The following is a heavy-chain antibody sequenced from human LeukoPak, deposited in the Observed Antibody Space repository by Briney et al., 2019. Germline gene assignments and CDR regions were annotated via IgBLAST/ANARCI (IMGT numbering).Heavy chain of an antibody. D-gene: IGHD4-23*01. CDR3: ARTPQDYGGNSDY. J-gene: IGHJ4*02. Sequence: GGSLRLSCAASGFTVGSNYMSWVRQAPGKGLEWVSVIYSGGSTYYADSVKGRFTISRDNSKNTLYLQMNSLRAEDTAVYYCARTPQDYGGNSDYWGQGTLVTVSS. V-gene: IGHV3-66*02. CDR2: IYSGGST. CDR1: GFTVGSNY.